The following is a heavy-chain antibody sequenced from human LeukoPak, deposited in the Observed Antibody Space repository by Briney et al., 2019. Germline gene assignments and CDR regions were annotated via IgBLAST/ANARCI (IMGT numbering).Heavy chain of an antibody. Sequence: SGGSLRLSCAASGFTFSSYSMNWVRQAPGKGLEWVSSISSSSSYIYYADSVKGRFTISRDNAKNSLYLQMNSLRAEDTAVYYCASLDNDYGDYSWFDPWGQGTLVTASS. D-gene: IGHD4-17*01. CDR2: ISSSSSYI. J-gene: IGHJ5*02. CDR3: ASLDNDYGDYSWFDP. V-gene: IGHV3-21*01. CDR1: GFTFSSYS.